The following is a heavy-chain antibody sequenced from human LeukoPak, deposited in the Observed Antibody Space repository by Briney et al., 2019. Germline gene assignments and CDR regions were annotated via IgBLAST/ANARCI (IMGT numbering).Heavy chain of an antibody. J-gene: IGHJ4*02. Sequence: GGSLRLSCAASGFTFSSYAMHWVRQAPGKGLEWVAVISYDGSNKYYADSVKGRFTISRDNSKNTLYLQMNSLRAEDTAVYYCARDDGDGYNGPFNLDYWGQGTLVTVSS. CDR3: ARDDGDGYNGPFNLDY. V-gene: IGHV3-30*04. CDR1: GFTFSSYA. D-gene: IGHD5-24*01. CDR2: ISYDGSNK.